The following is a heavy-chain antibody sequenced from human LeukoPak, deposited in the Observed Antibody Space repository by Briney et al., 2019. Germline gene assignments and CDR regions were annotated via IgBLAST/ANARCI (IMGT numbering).Heavy chain of an antibody. CDR3: ASAVRWPHYYYYMDV. Sequence: SVKVSCKASGGTFSSYAIGWVRQAPGQGLEWMGGIIPIFGTANYAQKFQGRVTITTDESTSTAYMELSSLRSEDTAVYYCASAVRWPHYYYYMDVWGKGTTVTVSS. V-gene: IGHV1-69*05. CDR1: GGTFSSYA. J-gene: IGHJ6*03. D-gene: IGHD4-17*01. CDR2: IIPIFGTA.